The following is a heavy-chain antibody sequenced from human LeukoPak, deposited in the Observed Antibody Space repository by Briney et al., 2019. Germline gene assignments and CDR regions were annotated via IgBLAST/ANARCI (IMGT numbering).Heavy chain of an antibody. CDR2: IIPIFGTA. V-gene: IGHV1-69*13. Sequence: SVKVSCKASGGTFSSYAISWVRQAPGQGLEWMGGIIPIFGTANYAQKFQGRVTITADESTSTAYMELSSLRSEDTAVYYCARGPPPYCSGDSCYSFLYFPHWGQGTLVTVSS. CDR1: GGTFSSYA. J-gene: IGHJ1*01. D-gene: IGHD2-15*01. CDR3: ARGPPPYCSGDSCYSFLYFPH.